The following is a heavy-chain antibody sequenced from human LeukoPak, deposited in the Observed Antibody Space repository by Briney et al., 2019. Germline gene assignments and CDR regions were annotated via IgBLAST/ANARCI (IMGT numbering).Heavy chain of an antibody. D-gene: IGHD2-15*01. CDR3: ANSFYCSGGSCYDDY. J-gene: IGHJ4*02. Sequence: GGSLRLSCAASGFTFSSYGMHWVRQAPGKGLEWVAFIRYDGSNKYYADSVKGRFTISRDNSKNTLYLQMNSLRAEDTAVYYCANSFYCSGGSCYDDYWGQGTLVTVSS. CDR1: GFTFSSYG. V-gene: IGHV3-30*02. CDR2: IRYDGSNK.